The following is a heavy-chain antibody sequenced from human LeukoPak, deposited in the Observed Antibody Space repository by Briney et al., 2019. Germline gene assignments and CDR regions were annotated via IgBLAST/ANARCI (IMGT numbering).Heavy chain of an antibody. V-gene: IGHV3-30-3*01. D-gene: IGHD2-8*01. CDR2: VSYDGVNK. Sequence: GRSLRLSCAASGFTFSNHAMNWVRQAPGKGLEWVAIVSYDGVNKYYTEPVKGRFTISRDNSKNTLYLQMNSLRSEDTAVYYCARDLRYAFDYWGQGTLVTVSS. J-gene: IGHJ4*02. CDR1: GFTFSNHA. CDR3: ARDLRYAFDY.